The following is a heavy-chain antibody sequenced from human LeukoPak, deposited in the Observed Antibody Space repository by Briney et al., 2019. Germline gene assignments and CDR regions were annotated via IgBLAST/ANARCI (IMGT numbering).Heavy chain of an antibody. J-gene: IGHJ4*02. CDR2: IYSGGST. Sequence: GGSLRLSCAASGFTVSSNYMSWVHQAPGKGLEWVSVIYSGGSTYYADSVKGRFTISRDNSKNTLYLQMNSLRAEDTAVYYCARGFWSGYYKDYWGQGTLVTVSS. CDR3: ARGFWSGYYKDY. D-gene: IGHD3-3*01. CDR1: GFTVSSNY. V-gene: IGHV3-53*01.